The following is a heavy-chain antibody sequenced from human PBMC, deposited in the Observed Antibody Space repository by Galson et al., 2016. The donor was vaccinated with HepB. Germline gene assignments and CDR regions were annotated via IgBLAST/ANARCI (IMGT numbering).Heavy chain of an antibody. V-gene: IGHV4-34*01. CDR2: ISHRGYT. CDR1: GGSSNFNPYY. CDR3: ARGRSPSWLRIMDV. J-gene: IGHJ6*02. D-gene: IGHD5-12*01. Sequence: ETLSLTCFVSGGSSNFNPYYWSWIRQPPGKGLEWIGEISHRGYTNYNPSLGSRVTISVDTDKNQFSLRLTSVTAADTGVYFCARGRSPSWLRIMDVWGRGTTVAVTS.